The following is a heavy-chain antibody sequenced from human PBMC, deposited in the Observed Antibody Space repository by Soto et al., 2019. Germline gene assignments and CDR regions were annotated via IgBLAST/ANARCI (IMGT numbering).Heavy chain of an antibody. CDR2: INAGNGNT. CDR3: ARVGRDYDFWSGYPRMYYFDY. Sequence: ASVKVSCKASGYTFTSYAMHWVRQAPGQRLEWMGWINAGNGNTKYSQKFQGRVTITRDTSAGTAYMELSSLRSEDTAVYYCARVGRDYDFWSGYPRMYYFDYWGQGTLVTVSS. J-gene: IGHJ4*02. V-gene: IGHV1-3*01. CDR1: GYTFTSYA. D-gene: IGHD3-3*01.